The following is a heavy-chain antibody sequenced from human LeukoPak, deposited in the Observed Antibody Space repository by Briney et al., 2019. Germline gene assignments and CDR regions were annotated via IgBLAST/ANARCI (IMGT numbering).Heavy chain of an antibody. Sequence: SETLSLTCAISGGSITTGGYSWSWIRQPPGKGLEWIGSIYYTGSTYYNPSLKSRLSMSVNTSKNQFSLTLSSVTAADTAVYYCARGDDWKRTFDFWGQGTVVTVSS. CDR3: ARGDDWKRTFDF. V-gene: IGHV4-30-4*07. CDR2: IYYTGST. J-gene: IGHJ4*02. CDR1: GGSITTGGYS. D-gene: IGHD1-1*01.